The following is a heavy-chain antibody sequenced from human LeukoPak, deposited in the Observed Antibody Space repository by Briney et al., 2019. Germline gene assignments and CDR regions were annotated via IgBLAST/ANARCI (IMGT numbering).Heavy chain of an antibody. J-gene: IGHJ4*02. CDR2: LSGSGGST. CDR3: AKAAYSSGYYNYFDY. V-gene: IGHV3-23*01. CDR1: GFTFSSYA. D-gene: IGHD3-22*01. Sequence: GGSLRLSCAASGFTFSSYAMSWVRQAPGKGLEWVSGLSGSGGSTDYADSVKGRFTISRDNSKNTLYLQMHSLRAEDTAFYYCAKAAYSSGYYNYFDYWGQGTLVTVPS.